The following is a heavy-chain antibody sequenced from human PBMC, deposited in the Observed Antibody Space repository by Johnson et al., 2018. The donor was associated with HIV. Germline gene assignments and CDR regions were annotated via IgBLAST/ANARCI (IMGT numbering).Heavy chain of an antibody. Sequence: EVQLVESGGGLVQPGGSLRLSCAASGFTVSSNYMSWVRQAPGKGLEWVSVIYSGGSTYYADSVKGRFTISRDNSKNTLYLQMNSLRAEDTAVYYCARGSRYTYDNDDAYLLHAFDFWGQGTMVTVSS. D-gene: IGHD3-22*01. CDR2: IYSGGST. CDR1: GFTVSSNY. CDR3: ARGSRYTYDNDDAYLLHAFDF. V-gene: IGHV3-66*01. J-gene: IGHJ3*01.